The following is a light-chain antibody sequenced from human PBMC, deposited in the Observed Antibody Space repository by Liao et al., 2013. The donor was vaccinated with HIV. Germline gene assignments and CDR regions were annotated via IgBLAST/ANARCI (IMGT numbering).Light chain of an antibody. J-gene: IGLJ3*02. CDR1: NIGAKS. V-gene: IGLV3-21*04. CDR2: SDT. Sequence: SYELTQPPSVLVAPGKTARITCGGNNIGAKSVHWYQQKPGQAPVLVIYSDTDRPSGIPERFSGSNSGNTATLTISWVEAGDEADYYCQVWDSGTNERVFGGGTKLTVL. CDR3: QVWDSGTNERV.